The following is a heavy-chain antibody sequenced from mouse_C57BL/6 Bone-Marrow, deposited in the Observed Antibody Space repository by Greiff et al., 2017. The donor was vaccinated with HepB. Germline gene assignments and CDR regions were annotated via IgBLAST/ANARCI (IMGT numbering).Heavy chain of an antibody. CDR1: GFTFSDYG. J-gene: IGHJ3*01. D-gene: IGHD3-2*02. CDR3: ARDSSGYWFAY. Sequence: EVMLVESGGGLVQPGGSLKLSCAASGFTFSDYGMAWVRQAPRKGPEWVAFISNLAYSIYYADTVTGRFTISRENAKNTLYLEMSSLRSEDTAMYYCARDSSGYWFAYWGQGTLVTVSA. CDR2: ISNLAYSI. V-gene: IGHV5-15*01.